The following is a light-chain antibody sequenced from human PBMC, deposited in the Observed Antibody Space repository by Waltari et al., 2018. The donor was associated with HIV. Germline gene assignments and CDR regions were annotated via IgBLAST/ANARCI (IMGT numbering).Light chain of an antibody. CDR1: KLGDEF. J-gene: IGLJ2*01. V-gene: IGLV3-1*01. CDR3: QTWDNDIAV. CDR2: QDS. Sequence: SYELTQPPSMSVSPGQTARITCSGDKLGDEFVYWYQQRPGQSPVMVIYQDSERPSGIPERFSGSNSGNTATLTISGTQATDEADYYCQTWDNDIAVFGGGTKLTVL.